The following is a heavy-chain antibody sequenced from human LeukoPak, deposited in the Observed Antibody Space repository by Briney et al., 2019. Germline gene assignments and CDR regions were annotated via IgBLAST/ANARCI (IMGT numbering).Heavy chain of an antibody. CDR3: AREEVYSGYDFDRNYFDY. CDR1: GGSISRYY. Sequence: SETLSLTCTVSGGSISRYYWSWIRQPAGKGLEWIGRVYTSGSTNYNPSLKSRVTMSVDTSKNQFSLKLSSVTAADTAVYYRAREEVYSGYDFDRNYFDYWGQGALVTVSS. CDR2: VYTSGST. D-gene: IGHD5-12*01. V-gene: IGHV4-4*07. J-gene: IGHJ4*02.